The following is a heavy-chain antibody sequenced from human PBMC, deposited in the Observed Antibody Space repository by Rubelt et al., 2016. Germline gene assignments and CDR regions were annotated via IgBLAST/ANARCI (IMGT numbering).Heavy chain of an antibody. V-gene: IGHV3-23*04. Sequence: EVQLVESGGGLVQPGGSLRLSCAASGFTFSSYAMTWVRQAPGKGLEWVSGIVGSGGSTNYADSVKGRFTISRDNSKNTLYLQMNSLRADDTALYYCAKVVGGSGWVYQHWGQGTLVTVSS. CDR2: IVGSGGST. CDR1: GFTFSSYA. D-gene: IGHD6-19*01. CDR3: AKVVGGSGWVYQH. J-gene: IGHJ4*02.